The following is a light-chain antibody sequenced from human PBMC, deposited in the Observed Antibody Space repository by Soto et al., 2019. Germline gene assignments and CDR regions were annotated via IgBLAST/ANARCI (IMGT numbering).Light chain of an antibody. CDR3: QQYGSSPWK. V-gene: IGKV3-15*01. Sequence: EIVITQSPGTLSVSPGDRATLSFRASQSVSSSLAWYQQKPGQAPRLLIFGASMRATGIPARFSGSGSGTEFTLTISSLQSEDFAVYYCQQYGSSPWKFGQGTKVDI. J-gene: IGKJ1*01. CDR2: GAS. CDR1: QSVSSS.